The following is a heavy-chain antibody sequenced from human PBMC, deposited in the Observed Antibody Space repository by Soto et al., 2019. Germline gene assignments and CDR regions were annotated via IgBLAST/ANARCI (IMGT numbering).Heavy chain of an antibody. CDR2: INPSGST. CDR1: GYTFTNYY. Sequence: ASVKVSCKASGYTFTNYYIHWVRQAPGQGREWMGIINPSGSTTYAQKFQGRVTLTRDTSTSTVYMELSRLRSEDAAVYYCAREAGVAIFGVVSYYGMDVWGQGXTVTVSS. D-gene: IGHD3-3*02. J-gene: IGHJ6*02. CDR3: AREAGVAIFGVVSYYGMDV. V-gene: IGHV1-46*01.